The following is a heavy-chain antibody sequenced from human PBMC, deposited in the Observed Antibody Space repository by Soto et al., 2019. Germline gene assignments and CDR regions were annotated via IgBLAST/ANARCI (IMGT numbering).Heavy chain of an antibody. V-gene: IGHV3-33*01. Sequence: QLVEPGGGVVQPGGSLRLSCSATPSAFTFSNHGMHWVRQTPGKGLEWMAVIWFDGGRRYYADSVQGRFTISWDNSERTLYLQMHSLSDAATGVYYCASSGRGAFTPMVRSFNYALAVGGQGNTVAVSS. CDR2: IWFDGGRR. D-gene: IGHD5-18*01. CDR3: ASSGRGAFTPMVRSFNYALAV. CDR1: AFTFSNHG. J-gene: IGHJ6*02.